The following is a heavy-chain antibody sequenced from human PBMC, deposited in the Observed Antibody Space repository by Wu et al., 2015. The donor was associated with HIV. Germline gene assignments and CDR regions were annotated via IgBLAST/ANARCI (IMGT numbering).Heavy chain of an antibody. CDR3: ARDLAYYYDSSGDDAFDI. D-gene: IGHD3-22*01. J-gene: IGHJ3*02. CDR1: GATFTSYA. Sequence: QVQLLQSGAEVKKPGSSVRVSCKASGATFTSYALSWVRQAPGQGLEWMGRLIPMYGTADYAHKLQGRVTMTTDTSTSTAYMELRSLRSDDTAVYYCARDLAYYYDSSGDDAFDIWGQGTMVTVSS. V-gene: IGHV1-69*05. CDR2: LIPMYGTA.